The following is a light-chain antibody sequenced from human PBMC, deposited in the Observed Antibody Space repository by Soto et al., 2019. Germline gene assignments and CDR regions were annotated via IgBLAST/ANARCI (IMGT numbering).Light chain of an antibody. V-gene: IGLV1-40*01. CDR3: QSYDSSLSGNVV. CDR2: GNS. Sequence: QSVLTQPPSVSGAPGQRVTLSCTGSSSNIGAGYDVHWYQQLPGTAPKLLIYGNSNRPSGVPDRFSGSKSGTSASLAITGLQAEDEADYYCQSYDSSLSGNVVFGGGTKLIVL. CDR1: SSNIGAGYD. J-gene: IGLJ2*01.